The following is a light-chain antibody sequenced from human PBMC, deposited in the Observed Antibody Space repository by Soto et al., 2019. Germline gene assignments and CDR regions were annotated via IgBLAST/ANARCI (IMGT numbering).Light chain of an antibody. J-gene: IGLJ2*01. Sequence: QSALTQPRSVSXSPGQSVTISCTGTSSDIGAYNYVSWFQQHPGKAPKLMMSDVSKRPSGVPDRFSGSKSGTTASLTISGLQGEDEADYYCCSYAGSYTLLFGGGTKLTVL. CDR1: SSDIGAYNY. CDR3: CSYAGSYTLL. CDR2: DVS. V-gene: IGLV2-11*01.